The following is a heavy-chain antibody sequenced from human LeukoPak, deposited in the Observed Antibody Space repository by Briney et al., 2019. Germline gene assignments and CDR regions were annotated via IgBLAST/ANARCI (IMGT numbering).Heavy chain of an antibody. Sequence: PGGSLRLSCAASGFTFSSYAMHWVRQAPGKGLEWVAVISYDGSNKYYADSVKGRFTISRDNSKNTLYLQMNSLRAEDTAVYYCARDRSLWSSGYYSAFDYWGQGTLVTVSS. D-gene: IGHD3-22*01. CDR2: ISYDGSNK. CDR3: ARDRSLWSSGYYSAFDY. CDR1: GFTFSSYA. V-gene: IGHV3-30-3*01. J-gene: IGHJ4*02.